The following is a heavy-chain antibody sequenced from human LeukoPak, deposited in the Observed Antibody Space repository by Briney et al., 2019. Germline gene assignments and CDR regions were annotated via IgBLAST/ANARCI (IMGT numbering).Heavy chain of an antibody. CDR3: ARGWRGYCSSTSCQPYNWFDP. J-gene: IGHJ5*02. V-gene: IGHV4-34*01. Sequence: SSETLSLTCAVYGGSFSGYYWSWIRQPPGKGLEWIGEINHSGSTNYNPSLKSRVTISVGTSKNQFSLKLSSVTAADTAVYSCARGWRGYCSSTSCQPYNWFDPWGQGTLVTVSS. CDR2: INHSGST. CDR1: GGSFSGYY. D-gene: IGHD2-2*01.